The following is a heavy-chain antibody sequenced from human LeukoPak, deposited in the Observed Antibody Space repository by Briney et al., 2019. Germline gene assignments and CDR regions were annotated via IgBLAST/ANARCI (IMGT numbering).Heavy chain of an antibody. CDR2: IKQDGSEK. CDR1: GFTFSSYW. CDR3: ARARRMVRGVIGYYFDY. D-gene: IGHD3-10*01. Sequence: GGSLRLSCAASGFTFSSYWMSWVRQAPGKGLEWVANIKQDGSEKYYVDSVKGRFTISRDNAKNSLYLQMNSLRAEDTAVYYCARARRMVRGVIGYYFDYWAREPWSPSPQ. J-gene: IGHJ4*02. V-gene: IGHV3-7*01.